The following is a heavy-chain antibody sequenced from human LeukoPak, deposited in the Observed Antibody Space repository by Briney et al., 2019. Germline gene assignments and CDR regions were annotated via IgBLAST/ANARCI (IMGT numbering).Heavy chain of an antibody. CDR3: AKLPPSGWYYFDY. J-gene: IGHJ4*02. CDR2: ISGSGGST. V-gene: IGHV3-23*01. Sequence: GGSLRLSCAASGFTFSSYGMHWVRQAPGKGLEWVSAISGSGGSTYYADSVKGRFTISRDNSKNTLYLQMNSLRAEDTAVYYCAKLPPSGWYYFDYWGQGTLVTVSS. CDR1: GFTFSSYG. D-gene: IGHD6-19*01.